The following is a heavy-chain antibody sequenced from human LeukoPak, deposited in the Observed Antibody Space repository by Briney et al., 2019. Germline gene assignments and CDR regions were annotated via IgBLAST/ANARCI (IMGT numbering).Heavy chain of an antibody. CDR2: INPNSGVT. CDR3: AKDRYGDYEAPFHYYMDA. D-gene: IGHD5-12*01. J-gene: IGHJ6*03. V-gene: IGHV1-2*02. Sequence: AAVKVSCKASGYTFSGFYIHWVRQAPGQGLERVGWINPNSGVTNYAQKLQGRVTITRDTSIDTAYMQLSRLRSDDTAVYYCAKDRYGDYEAPFHYYMDAWGRGTTVTVYS. CDR1: GYTFSGFY.